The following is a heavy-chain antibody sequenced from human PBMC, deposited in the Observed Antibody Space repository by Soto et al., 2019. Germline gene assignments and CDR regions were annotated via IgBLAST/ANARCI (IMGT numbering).Heavy chain of an antibody. D-gene: IGHD6-19*01. CDR3: ARRGAVAPSDVFDM. J-gene: IGHJ3*02. V-gene: IGHV5-51*01. CDR2: IYPGDSDT. Sequence: GESLKISCKGSGFSFTSYWIGWVRQMPGKGLEWMGIIYPGDSDTRYSPSFQGQVTTSADKPITTPYLQWSSLKASDTAMYYCARRGAVAPSDVFDMWGKGTRVPV. CDR1: GFSFTSYW.